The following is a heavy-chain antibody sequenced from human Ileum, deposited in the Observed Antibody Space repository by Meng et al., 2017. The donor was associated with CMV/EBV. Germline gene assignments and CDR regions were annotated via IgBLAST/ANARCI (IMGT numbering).Heavy chain of an antibody. D-gene: IGHD4-11*01. CDR1: GFTFSSYA. CDR3: AKTTATTRVYYFDY. Sequence: GGSLRLSCVASGFTFSSYAMSWVRQAPGKGLEWVSAISGTGATTYYADSVKGRFTISRDNSKNSLHLQMNSLRAEDTAVYYCAKTTATTRVYYFDYWGQGTLVTVSS. J-gene: IGHJ4*02. V-gene: IGHV3-23*01. CDR2: ISGTGATT.